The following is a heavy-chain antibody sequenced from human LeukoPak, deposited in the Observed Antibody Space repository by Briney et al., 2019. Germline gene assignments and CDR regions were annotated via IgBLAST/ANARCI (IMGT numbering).Heavy chain of an antibody. CDR2: ISGGGGST. J-gene: IGHJ4*02. V-gene: IGHV3-23*01. D-gene: IGHD3-22*01. Sequence: PGGSLRLSCAASGFNFSTYAMSWARQAPGKGLEWVSSISGGGGSTYYADSVKGRVTVSRDNSKSTLYLQMNSLRAEDTAVYYCAKSSYYDSSGYYREYYFDQWGQGTLVTVSS. CDR1: GFNFSTYA. CDR3: AKSSYYDSSGYYREYYFDQ.